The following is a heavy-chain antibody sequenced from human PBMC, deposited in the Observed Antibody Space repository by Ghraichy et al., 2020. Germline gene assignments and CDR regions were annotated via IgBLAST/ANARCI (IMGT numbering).Heavy chain of an antibody. Sequence: GGSLRLSCAVSGFTFSNSWMSWVRQAPGKGLEWVANIKEDGSNKYYADSVKGRFSISRDNAKNSLYLQLNSLRAEDTAVYYCARDFSCRSIYGRVGCYFDSWGQGTLVTVSS. CDR1: GFTFSNSW. V-gene: IGHV3-7*01. D-gene: IGHD3-10*01. CDR2: IKEDGSNK. J-gene: IGHJ4*02. CDR3: ARDFSCRSIYGRVGCYFDS.